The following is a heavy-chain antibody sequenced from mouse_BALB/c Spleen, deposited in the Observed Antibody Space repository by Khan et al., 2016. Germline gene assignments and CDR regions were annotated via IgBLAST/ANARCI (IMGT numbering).Heavy chain of an antibody. Sequence: VQLQESGAELVRPGSSVKISCKASGYAFSSYWMNWVKQRPGQGLEWIGQIYPGDGDTNYNGKFKGKATLTADKSSSTAYMQLSSLTSEDSAVYFCARGVGPDYWGQGTTLTVSA. CDR2: IYPGDGDT. CDR1: GYAFSSYW. D-gene: IGHD4-1*01. V-gene: IGHV1-80*01. CDR3: ARGVGPDY. J-gene: IGHJ2*01.